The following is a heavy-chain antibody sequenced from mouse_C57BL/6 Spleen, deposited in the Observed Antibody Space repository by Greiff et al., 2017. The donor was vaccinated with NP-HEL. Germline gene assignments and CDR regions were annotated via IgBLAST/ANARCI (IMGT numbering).Heavy chain of an antibody. Sequence: VQLQQPGAELVKPGASVKLSCKASGYTFTSYWMQWVKQRPGQGLEWIGEIDPSDSYTNYNQKFKGKATLTVDTSSSTAYMQLSSLTSEDSAVYYCARPSAYGNYFDYWGQGTTLTVSS. D-gene: IGHD2-1*01. CDR2: IDPSDSYT. CDR1: GYTFTSYW. J-gene: IGHJ2*01. V-gene: IGHV1-50*01. CDR3: ARPSAYGNYFDY.